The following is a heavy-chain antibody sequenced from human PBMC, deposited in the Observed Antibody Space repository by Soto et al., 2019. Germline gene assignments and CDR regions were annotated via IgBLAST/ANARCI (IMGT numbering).Heavy chain of an antibody. J-gene: IGHJ6*02. CDR1: GFTFSSYA. Sequence: PGGSLRLSCAASGFTFSSYAMSWVRQAPGKGLEWVSYISSSSSSKFYADSVKDRFTISRDNAKSLLYLQMNSLRAEDTAVYYCAKEGLAYCGGDCYSAPTGYYGMDVWGQGTTVTVSS. CDR3: AKEGLAYCGGDCYSAPTGYYGMDV. CDR2: ISSSSSSK. V-gene: IGHV3-21*06. D-gene: IGHD2-21*02.